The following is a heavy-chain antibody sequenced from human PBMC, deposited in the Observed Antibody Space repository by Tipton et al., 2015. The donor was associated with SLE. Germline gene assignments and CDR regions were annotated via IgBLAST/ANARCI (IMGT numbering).Heavy chain of an antibody. Sequence: QLVQSGGGVVQPGRSLRLSCAASGFTFSSYGMHWVRQAPGKGLEWVAVISYDGSNKYYADSVKGRFTISRDNSKNTLYLQMSSLRAEDTAVYYCVKVGAFDIWGQGTMVTVSS. J-gene: IGHJ3*02. CDR2: ISYDGSNK. V-gene: IGHV3-30*18. CDR3: VKVGAFDI. CDR1: GFTFSSYG.